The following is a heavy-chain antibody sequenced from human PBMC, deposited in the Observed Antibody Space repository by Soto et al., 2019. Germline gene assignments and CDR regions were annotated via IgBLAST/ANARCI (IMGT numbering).Heavy chain of an antibody. D-gene: IGHD3-22*01. J-gene: IGHJ4*02. CDR2: MNPNSGNT. CDR3: ARANYYDSSGYYPFDY. Sequence: QVQLVQSGAEVKKPGASVKVSCKASGYTFTSYDINWVRQATGQGLEWMGWMNPNSGNTGYAQKFQGRVTMTRNTSISTAYMELSSQRSEDTAVYYCARANYYDSSGYYPFDYWGQGTLVTVSS. CDR1: GYTFTSYD. V-gene: IGHV1-8*01.